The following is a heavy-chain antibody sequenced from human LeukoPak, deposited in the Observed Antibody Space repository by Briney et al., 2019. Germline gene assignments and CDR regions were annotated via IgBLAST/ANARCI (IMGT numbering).Heavy chain of an antibody. Sequence: SQTLSLTCTVSGGSISSGSYYWSWIRQPAGKGLEWIGRIYTSGSTNYNPSLKSRVTISVDTSKNQLSLKLSSVTAADTAVYYCARGSRGWFDPWGQGTLVTVSS. V-gene: IGHV4-61*02. CDR1: GGSISSGSYY. J-gene: IGHJ5*02. CDR2: IYTSGST. CDR3: ARGSRGWFDP.